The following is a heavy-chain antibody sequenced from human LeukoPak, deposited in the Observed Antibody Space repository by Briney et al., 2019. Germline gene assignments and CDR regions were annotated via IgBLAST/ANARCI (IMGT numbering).Heavy chain of an antibody. D-gene: IGHD1-1*01. V-gene: IGHV3-30*02. CDR3: AKAKGGTTGDVFDI. CDR1: GFIFTDYG. J-gene: IGHJ3*02. Sequence: PGGSLRLSCAASGFIFTDYGMHWVRQAPGKGLEWLTFIRYDGSDKYYADSVKGRFTISRDNSKNILYLQMNSLRAEDTAVYYCAKAKGGTTGDVFDIWGQGTMVTVFS. CDR2: IRYDGSDK.